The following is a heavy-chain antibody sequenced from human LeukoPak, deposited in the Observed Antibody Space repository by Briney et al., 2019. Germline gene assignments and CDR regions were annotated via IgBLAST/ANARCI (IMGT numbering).Heavy chain of an antibody. CDR3: VRSGGY. CDR2: ISSSSSAI. J-gene: IGHJ4*02. D-gene: IGHD1-26*01. V-gene: IGHV3-48*04. CDR1: GFTFSYYS. Sequence: PGGSLRLSCAASGFTFSYYSMNWVRQAPGKGLEWVSYISSSSSAIYYADSVKGRFTISRDNAKNSLCLQMNSLRAEDTAIYYCVRSGGYWGQGTLVTVSS.